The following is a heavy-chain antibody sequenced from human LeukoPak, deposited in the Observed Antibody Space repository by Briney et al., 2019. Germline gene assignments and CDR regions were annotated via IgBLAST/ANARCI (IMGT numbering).Heavy chain of an antibody. CDR3: ARGGYSSGPDY. Sequence: GGSLRLSCAASGFPFSSYSMNWVRQAPGKGLEWVSSISSSSNYIYYADSVKGRFTISRDSAKNSLYLQMNSLRAEDTAVYYCARGGYSSGPDYWGQGTLVTVSS. CDR1: GFPFSSYS. V-gene: IGHV3-21*01. CDR2: ISSSSNYI. D-gene: IGHD6-25*01. J-gene: IGHJ4*02.